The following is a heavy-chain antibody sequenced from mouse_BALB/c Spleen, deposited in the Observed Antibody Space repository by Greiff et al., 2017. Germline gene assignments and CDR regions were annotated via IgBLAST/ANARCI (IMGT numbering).Heavy chain of an antibody. CDR3: ARACYYGYLNWYFDV. D-gene: IGHD1-2*01. J-gene: IGHJ1*01. CDR1: GFTFSSYG. CDR2: INSNGGST. V-gene: IGHV5-6-3*01. Sequence: SGFTFSSYGMSWVRQTPDKRLELVATINSNGGSTYYPDSVKGRFTISRDNAKNTLYLQMSSLKSEDTAMYYCARACYYGYLNWYFDVWGAGTTVTVSS.